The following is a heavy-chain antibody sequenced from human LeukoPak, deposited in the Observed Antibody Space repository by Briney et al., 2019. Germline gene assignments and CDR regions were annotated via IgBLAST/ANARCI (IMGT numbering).Heavy chain of an antibody. CDR1: GYTFTSYA. V-gene: IGHV1-3*01. Sequence: ASVNVSCKASGYTFTSYAMHWVRQAPGQRLEWMGWINAGNGNTKYSQKFQGRVTITRDTSASTAYMELSSLRSEDTAVYYCARDSSSWYDFDYWGQGTLVTVS. D-gene: IGHD6-13*01. J-gene: IGHJ4*02. CDR3: ARDSSSWYDFDY. CDR2: INAGNGNT.